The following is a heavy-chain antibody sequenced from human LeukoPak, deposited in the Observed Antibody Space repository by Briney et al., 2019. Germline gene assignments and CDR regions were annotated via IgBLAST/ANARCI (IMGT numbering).Heavy chain of an antibody. V-gene: IGHV1-2*02. CDR3: ARGGRGYSYGSYYYYYMDV. J-gene: IGHJ6*03. CDR1: GYTFSGYY. CDR2: IIPNSGAT. D-gene: IGHD5-18*01. Sequence: ASVKVSCKASGYTFSGYYIHWVRQAPGQGLEWMGWIIPNSGATNYAQKFQGRVTMTRDTSISTAYMELSRLRSDDTAVYYCARGGRGYSYGSYYYYYMDVWGKGTTVTISS.